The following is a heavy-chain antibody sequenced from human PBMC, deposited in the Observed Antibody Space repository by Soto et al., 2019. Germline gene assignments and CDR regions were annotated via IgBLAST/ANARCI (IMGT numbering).Heavy chain of an antibody. CDR2: IYYSGST. D-gene: IGHD2-21*02. CDR3: ARHPSDFWFDP. Sequence: SETLSLTCTFSGGSISSYYWSWIRQPPGKGLEWIGYIYYSGSTNYNPSLKSRVTISVDTSKNQFSLKLSSVTAADTAVYYCARHPSDFWFDPWGQGTLVTVSS. CDR1: GGSISSYY. J-gene: IGHJ5*02. V-gene: IGHV4-59*08.